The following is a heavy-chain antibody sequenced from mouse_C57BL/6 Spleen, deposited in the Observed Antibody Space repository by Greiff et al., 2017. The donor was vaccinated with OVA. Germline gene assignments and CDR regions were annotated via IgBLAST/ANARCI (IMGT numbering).Heavy chain of an antibody. V-gene: IGHV1-52*01. D-gene: IGHD4-1*01. CDR3: ARWDGTEYYAMDY. CDR1: GYTFTSYW. J-gene: IGHJ4*01. CDR2: IDPSDSET. Sequence: QVQLQQSGAELVRPGSSVKLSCKASGYTFTSYWMHWVKQRPIQGLEWIGNIDPSDSETHYNQKFKDKATLTVDKSSSTAYMQLSSLTSEDSAVYYCARWDGTEYYAMDYWGQGTSVTVSS.